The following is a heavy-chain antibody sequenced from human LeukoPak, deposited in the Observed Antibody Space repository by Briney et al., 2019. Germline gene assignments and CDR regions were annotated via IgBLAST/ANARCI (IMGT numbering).Heavy chain of an antibody. J-gene: IGHJ5*02. Sequence: GGSLRLSCAASGFTFSSYEMNWVRQAPGKGLEWVSYISSSGSTIYYADSVKGRFTISRDNAKSSLYLQMNSLRAEDTAVYYCARVWLRSIGVHPWGQGTLVTVSS. D-gene: IGHD3-10*01. V-gene: IGHV3-48*03. CDR2: ISSSGSTI. CDR1: GFTFSSYE. CDR3: ARVWLRSIGVHP.